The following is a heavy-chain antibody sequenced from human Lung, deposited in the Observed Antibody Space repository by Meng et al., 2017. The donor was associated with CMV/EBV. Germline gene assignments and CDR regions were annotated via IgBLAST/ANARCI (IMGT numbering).Heavy chain of an antibody. CDR3: ARKVFFGCSSNSCYGYFQH. D-gene: IGHD2-2*01. V-gene: IGHV5-51*01. CDR2: IYPGDSDT. CDR1: GYSFTSYW. Sequence: GESLKISCTGSGYSFTSYWIGWVRQMPGKGLEWMGIIYPGDSDTRYSPSFQGQVTISVDKSISTAYLQWSSLKASDTAMYYCARKVFFGCSSNSCYGYFQHWGQGTLVTVSS. J-gene: IGHJ1*01.